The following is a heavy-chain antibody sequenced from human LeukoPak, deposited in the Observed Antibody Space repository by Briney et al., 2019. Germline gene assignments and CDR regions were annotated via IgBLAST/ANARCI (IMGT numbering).Heavy chain of an antibody. V-gene: IGHV4-34*01. CDR2: INHSGST. Sequence: SETLSLTCAVYGGSFSGYYWSWIRQPPGKGLEWIGEINHSGSTNYNPSLKSRVSISVDTSKNQFSLKLSSVTAADTAVYYCARFYGSGSYYNEPTHNWFAPWGQGTLVTVSS. CDR1: GGSFSGYY. J-gene: IGHJ5*02. CDR3: ARFYGSGSYYNEPTHNWFAP. D-gene: IGHD3-10*01.